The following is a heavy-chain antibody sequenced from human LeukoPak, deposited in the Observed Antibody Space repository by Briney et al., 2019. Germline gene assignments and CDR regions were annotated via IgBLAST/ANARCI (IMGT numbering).Heavy chain of an antibody. CDR3: ARDSPDGSGTYYNDSPDY. J-gene: IGHJ4*02. CDR1: GGSINSYY. CDR2: IYYSGST. D-gene: IGHD3-10*01. V-gene: IGHV4-59*01. Sequence: SETLSLTCTVSGGSINSYYWNWIRQPPGKGLEWIGCIYYSGSTNYNPSLKSRFTISVDTSKSQFSLRLRSVTAADTAIYYCARDSPDGSGTYYNDSPDYWGQGTLVTVSS.